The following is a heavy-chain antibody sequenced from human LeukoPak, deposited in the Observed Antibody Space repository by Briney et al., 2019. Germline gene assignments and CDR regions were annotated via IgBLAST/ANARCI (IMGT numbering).Heavy chain of an antibody. CDR1: GGSISSSSYC. CDR2: IYYSGST. V-gene: IGHV4-39*07. J-gene: IGHJ6*03. Sequence: SETLSLTCTASGGSISSSSYCWGWIRQPPGKGLEWIGSIYYSGSTYYDPSLKSRVTISVDTSKNQFSLKLSSVTAADTAVYYCWASTPQLWLSHYYYYYYMDVWGKGTTVTVSS. D-gene: IGHD5-18*01. CDR3: WASTPQLWLSHYYYYYYMDV.